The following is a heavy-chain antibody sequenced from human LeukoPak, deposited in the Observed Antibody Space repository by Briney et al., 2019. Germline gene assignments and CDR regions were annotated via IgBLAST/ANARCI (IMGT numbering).Heavy chain of an antibody. Sequence: GGSLRLSCAASVFTFSSYSMNWVRQAPGKGLEWVSSISSSSSYIYYADSVKGRFTISRDNANNSLYLQMNSLRAEDTAVYYCARDLLYGDYVDYWGQGTLVTVSS. CDR2: ISSSSSYI. V-gene: IGHV3-21*01. D-gene: IGHD4-17*01. CDR3: ARDLLYGDYVDY. J-gene: IGHJ4*02. CDR1: VFTFSSYS.